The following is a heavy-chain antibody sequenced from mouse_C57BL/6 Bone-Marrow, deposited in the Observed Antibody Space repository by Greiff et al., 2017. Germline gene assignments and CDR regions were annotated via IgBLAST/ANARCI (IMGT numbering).Heavy chain of an antibody. Sequence: QVQLQQPGAELVRPGSSVKLSCKASGYTFTSYWMDWVKQRPGQGLEWIGNIYPSDSETHYNQKFKDKATLTVDKSSSTAYMQLSSLTSEDSAVYYCARGGVDWYFDVWGTGTTVTVSS. CDR1: GYTFTSYW. CDR2: IYPSDSET. CDR3: ARGGVDWYFDV. J-gene: IGHJ1*03. V-gene: IGHV1-61*01.